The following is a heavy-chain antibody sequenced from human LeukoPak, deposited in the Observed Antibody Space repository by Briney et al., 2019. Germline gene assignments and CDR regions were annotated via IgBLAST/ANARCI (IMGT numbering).Heavy chain of an antibody. CDR1: GGSIGVYY. D-gene: IGHD1-26*01. J-gene: IGHJ4*02. CDR2: IFYTGST. V-gene: IGHV4-59*01. Sequence: SETLSLTCTVSGGSIGVYYWSWIRQPPGKGLEWIGYIFYTGSTNYNPSLQGRVTISVDTSKNQFSLKLYPVTAADTAVYYCARDSGSSFHVFDIWGQGTLVTVSS. CDR3: ARDSGSSFHVFDI.